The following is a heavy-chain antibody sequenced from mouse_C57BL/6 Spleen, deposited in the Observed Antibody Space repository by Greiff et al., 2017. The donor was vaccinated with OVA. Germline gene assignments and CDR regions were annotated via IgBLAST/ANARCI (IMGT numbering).Heavy chain of an antibody. D-gene: IGHD2-3*01. Sequence: QVQFQQPGAELVMPGASVKLSCKASGYTFTSYWMHWVKQRPGQGLEWIGEIDPSDSYTNYNQKFKGKSTLTVDKSSSTAYMQLSSLTSEDSAVYYCASGWADWGQGTTLTVSS. CDR3: ASGWAD. CDR2: IDPSDSYT. V-gene: IGHV1-69*01. J-gene: IGHJ2*01. CDR1: GYTFTSYW.